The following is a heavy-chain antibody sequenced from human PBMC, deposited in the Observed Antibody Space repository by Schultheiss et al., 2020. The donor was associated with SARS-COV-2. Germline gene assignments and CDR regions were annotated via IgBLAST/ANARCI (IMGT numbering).Heavy chain of an antibody. D-gene: IGHD1-26*01. CDR3: AKLGVGATGRNY. V-gene: IGHV3-53*01. J-gene: IGHJ4*02. Sequence: GGSLRLSCAASGFTVSSNYMSWVRQAPGKGLEWVSVIYSGGSTYYADSVKGRFTISRDNSKNTLYLQMNSLRAEDTAVYYCAKLGVGATGRNYWGQGTLVTVSS. CDR2: IYSGGST. CDR1: GFTVSSNY.